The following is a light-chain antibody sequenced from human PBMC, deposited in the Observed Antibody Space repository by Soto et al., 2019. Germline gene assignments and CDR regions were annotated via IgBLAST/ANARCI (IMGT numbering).Light chain of an antibody. Sequence: ENVLTQSPVTLSLSPGERATLSCRATQTVTNRYFAWYQQKPGQSPRLLIYGISSRATDIPDRFSGSGSGTDFTLTITRLEPEDFVVYYCQQYSTLPHTFGQGTKVDIK. J-gene: IGKJ2*01. CDR1: QTVTNRY. CDR2: GIS. V-gene: IGKV3-20*01. CDR3: QQYSTLPHT.